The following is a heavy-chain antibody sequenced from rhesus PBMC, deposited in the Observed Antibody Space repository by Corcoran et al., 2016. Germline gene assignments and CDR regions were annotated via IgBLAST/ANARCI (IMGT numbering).Heavy chain of an antibody. V-gene: IGHV4S10*01. CDR1: GGSISDSYR. J-gene: IGHJ4*01. Sequence: QVQLQESGPGVVKPSETLSLTCAVSGGSISDSYRWSWLRQPPGKGLEWIRYIYGSSTSTNYNPSLKSRVTISKDTSKNQFSLKLSSVTAADTAVYYCAREGYSSGWSPYYFDYWGQGVLVTVSS. CDR3: AREGYSSGWSPYYFDY. D-gene: IGHD6S26*01. CDR2: IYGSSTST.